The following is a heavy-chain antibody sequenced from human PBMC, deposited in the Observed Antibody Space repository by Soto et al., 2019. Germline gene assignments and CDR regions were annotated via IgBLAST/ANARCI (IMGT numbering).Heavy chain of an antibody. J-gene: IGHJ5*02. CDR2: MFYSGAT. V-gene: IGHV4-39*01. Sequence: PSETLSLTCTVSGGSISDIIYCWAWILQPPGKGLQWIGCMFYSGATYYNPSLTRRLTFSVDTSKDEFSLKLVSVTAPDTVVYYCARHKSGSEWLDHWGQGTLVTVS. D-gene: IGHD2-21*01. CDR3: ARHKSGSEWLDH. CDR1: GGSISDIIYC.